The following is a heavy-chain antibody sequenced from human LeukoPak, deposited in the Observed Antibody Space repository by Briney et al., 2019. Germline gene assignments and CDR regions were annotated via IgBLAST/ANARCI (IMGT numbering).Heavy chain of an antibody. CDR3: ARALGVAALYYFDY. J-gene: IGHJ4*02. D-gene: IGHD6-19*01. V-gene: IGHV1-18*01. CDR2: ISGYNGNT. CDR1: GYTFTSYS. Sequence: ASVKVSCKTSGYTFTSYSINWVRQAPGQGLEWMGWISGYNGNTNYAQKLQGRVTMTTDTSTSTAYMELSSLRSEDTAVYYCARALGVAALYYFDYWGQGTLVTVSS.